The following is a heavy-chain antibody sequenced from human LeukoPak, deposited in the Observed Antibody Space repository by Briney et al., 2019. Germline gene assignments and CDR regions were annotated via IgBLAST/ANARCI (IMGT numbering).Heavy chain of an antibody. CDR3: ARTYYDILTGYNPYFDY. D-gene: IGHD3-9*01. V-gene: IGHV3-48*03. Sequence: GGSLRLSCAASGFIFSSYQMNWVRQAPGKGLEWIAYISSGGGTIYYADSVKGRFTISRDNTKNSVSLQMNSLSAEDTAVYYCARTYYDILTGYNPYFDYWGQGILVTVSS. CDR2: ISSGGGTI. CDR1: GFIFSSYQ. J-gene: IGHJ4*02.